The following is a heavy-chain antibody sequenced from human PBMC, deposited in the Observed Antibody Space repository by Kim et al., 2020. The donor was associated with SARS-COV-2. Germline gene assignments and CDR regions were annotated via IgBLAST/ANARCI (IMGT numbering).Heavy chain of an antibody. V-gene: IGHV3-23*01. Sequence: GGSLRLSCAASGFTFSSYAMNWVRQAPGKGLEWVSGISGSGGATYYADSVKGRFTMSRDNPKTTLFLQMNSLRAEDTAVYYCAKGDRDRLYYAYMMDVWGQGTTVTVSS. D-gene: IGHD3-16*01. J-gene: IGHJ6*02. CDR1: GFTFSSYA. CDR3: AKGDRDRLYYAYMMDV. CDR2: ISGSGGAT.